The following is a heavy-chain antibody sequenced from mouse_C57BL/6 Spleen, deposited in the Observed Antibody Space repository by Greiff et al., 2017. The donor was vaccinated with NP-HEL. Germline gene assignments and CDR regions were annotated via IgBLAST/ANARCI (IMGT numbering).Heavy chain of an antibody. CDR3: ARDQDYGGGYGY. CDR1: GYSITSGYY. CDR2: ISYDGSN. V-gene: IGHV3-6*01. Sequence: EVQLQQSGPGLVKPSQSLSLTCSVTGYSITSGYYWNWIRQFPGNKLEWMGYISYDGSNNYNPSLKNRISITRDTSKNQIFLKLNSVTTEDTATDYCARDQDYGGGYGYWGQGTTLTVSA. D-gene: IGHD1-1*01. J-gene: IGHJ2*01.